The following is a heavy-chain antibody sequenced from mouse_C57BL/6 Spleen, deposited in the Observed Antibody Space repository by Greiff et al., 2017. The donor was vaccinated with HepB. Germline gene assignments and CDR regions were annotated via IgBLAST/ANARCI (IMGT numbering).Heavy chain of an antibody. CDR2: INPNNGGT. D-gene: IGHD2-2*01. V-gene: IGHV1-26*01. CDR1: GYTFTDYY. J-gene: IGHJ3*01. Sequence: EVQLQQSGPELVKPGASVKISCKASGYTFTDYYMNWVKQSHGKSLEWIGDINPNNGGTSYNQKFKGKATLTVDKSSSTAYMELRSLTSEDSAVYYCARSQYGYDCAYWGQGTLVTVSA. CDR3: ARSQYGYDCAY.